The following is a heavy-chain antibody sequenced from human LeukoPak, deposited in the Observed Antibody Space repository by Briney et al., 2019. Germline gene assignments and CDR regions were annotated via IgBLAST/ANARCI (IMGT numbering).Heavy chain of an antibody. CDR1: GFTFSSYA. CDR3: AKGGPMVSYYGMDV. J-gene: IGHJ6*02. V-gene: IGHV3-23*01. CDR2: LSGSGGRT. D-gene: IGHD3-10*01. Sequence: GASLRLSCAASGFTFSSYAMSWVRQAPGKGLEWVSALSGSGGRTYYADSVKGRFTISRDNSKNTLYLQMNSLRAEDTAVYYCAKGGPMVSYYGMDVWGQGTTVTVSS.